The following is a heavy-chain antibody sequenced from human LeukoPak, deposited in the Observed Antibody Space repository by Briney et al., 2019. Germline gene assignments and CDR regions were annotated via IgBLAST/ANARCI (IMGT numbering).Heavy chain of an antibody. CDR1: GFAFRSYW. CDR3: ARDKIVGATTLDY. J-gene: IGHJ4*02. D-gene: IGHD1-26*01. V-gene: IGHV3-7*01. Sequence: PGGSLRLSCAASGFAFRSYWMSWVRQAPGKGLEWVANIKQDGGETYYVDSVKGRFTISRDNAKNSLYLQMNNLRGEDTAVYYCARDKIVGATTLDYWGQGTLVTVSS. CDR2: IKQDGGET.